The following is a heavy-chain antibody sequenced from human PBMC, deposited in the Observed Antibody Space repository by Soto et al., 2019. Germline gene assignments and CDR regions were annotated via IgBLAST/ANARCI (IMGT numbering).Heavy chain of an antibody. Sequence: GGSLRLSCTASGFTFSSYEMNWVRQAPGKGLEWVSYISSGGITIYYADSVKGRFTISRDNAENSLYLQLISLRAEDTAVYYCARGGTSMIVAKNFDYWGQGTLVTVSS. V-gene: IGHV3-48*03. CDR2: ISSGGITI. CDR1: GFTFSSYE. D-gene: IGHD3-22*01. J-gene: IGHJ4*02. CDR3: ARGGTSMIVAKNFDY.